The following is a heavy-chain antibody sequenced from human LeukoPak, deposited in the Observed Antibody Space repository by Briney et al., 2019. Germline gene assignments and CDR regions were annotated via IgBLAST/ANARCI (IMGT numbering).Heavy chain of an antibody. V-gene: IGHV4-34*01. CDR1: GGSFSGYC. CDR3: ARGRGSSWLYYFDY. J-gene: IGHJ4*02. Sequence: SETLSLTCAVYGGSFSGYCWSWIRQPPGKGLEWIGEINHSGSTNYNPSLKSRVTISVDTSKNQFSLKLSSVTAADTAVYYCARGRGSSWLYYFDYWGQGTLVTVSS. D-gene: IGHD6-13*01. CDR2: INHSGST.